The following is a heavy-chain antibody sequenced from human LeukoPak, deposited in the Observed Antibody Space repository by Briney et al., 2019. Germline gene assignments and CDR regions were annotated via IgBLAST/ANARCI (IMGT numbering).Heavy chain of an antibody. Sequence: PSETLSLTCTVSGGSISSGGYYWSWIRQPPGKGLEWIVYIYHSGNTYYNPSLKSRVTISVDTSKNHFSLKLSSVTAADTAVYYCARVSSKRGWYYFDYWGQGTLVTVSS. CDR1: GGSISSGGYY. CDR3: ARVSSKRGWYYFDY. V-gene: IGHV4-30-2*01. CDR2: IYHSGNT. D-gene: IGHD6-19*01. J-gene: IGHJ4*02.